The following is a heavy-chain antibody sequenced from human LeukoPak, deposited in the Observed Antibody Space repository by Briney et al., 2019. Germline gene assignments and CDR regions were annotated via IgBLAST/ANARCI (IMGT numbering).Heavy chain of an antibody. CDR1: GGSISSSSYY. CDR2: IYTSGTT. Sequence: PSETLSLTCTVSGGSISSSSYYWGWIRQPPGKGLEWIGRIYTSGTTNYNPSLKSRVTISVDTSKKQFSLNLSSVTVADTAVYYCARERDGLVCGSYRYRYFDPWGQGTLVTVSS. J-gene: IGHJ5*02. V-gene: IGHV4-39*07. CDR3: ARERDGLVCGSYRYRYFDP. D-gene: IGHD3-16*02.